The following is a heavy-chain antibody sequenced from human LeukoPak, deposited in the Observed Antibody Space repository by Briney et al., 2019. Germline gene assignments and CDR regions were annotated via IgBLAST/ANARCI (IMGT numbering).Heavy chain of an antibody. D-gene: IGHD3-10*01. Sequence: SVKVSCKASGYTFTGYYMHWVRQAPGQGLEWMGGIIPIFGTANYAQKFQGRVTITADESTSTAYMELSSLRSEDTAVYYCARGFGELKYYYYYMDVWGKGTTVTVSS. CDR1: GYTFTGYY. CDR2: IIPIFGTA. J-gene: IGHJ6*03. V-gene: IGHV1-69*13. CDR3: ARGFGELKYYYYYMDV.